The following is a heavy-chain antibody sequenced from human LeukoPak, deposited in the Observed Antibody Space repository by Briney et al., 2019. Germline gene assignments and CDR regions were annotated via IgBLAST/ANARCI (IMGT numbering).Heavy chain of an antibody. V-gene: IGHV3-23*01. Sequence: GGSLRPSCAASGFTFSNYAMSWVRQAPGRGLEWVSAISGSGGSTYYADSVKGRFTISRDNSKNTLHLQMNSLRAEDTAIYHCARQLGYCSDGSCYFDYWGQGTLVPVSS. CDR2: ISGSGGST. D-gene: IGHD2-15*01. J-gene: IGHJ4*02. CDR1: GFTFSNYA. CDR3: ARQLGYCSDGSCYFDY.